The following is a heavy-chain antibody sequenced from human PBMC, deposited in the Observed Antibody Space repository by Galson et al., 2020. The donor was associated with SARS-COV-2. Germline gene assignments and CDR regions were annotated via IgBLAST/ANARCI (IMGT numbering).Heavy chain of an antibody. V-gene: IGHV3-74*01. CDR1: GFMFSNYR. CDR3: AREVSSGYYYDFDY. Sequence: GGSLRLSCAASGFMFSNYRMHWVRQAPGKGLAWVSRINTDDTTNYGDSVKGRFTTSRDNAKNTLFLEMDSLRAEDTAVYYCAREVSSGYYYDFDYWGQGALVTVSS. D-gene: IGHD3-22*01. J-gene: IGHJ4*02. CDR2: INTDDTT.